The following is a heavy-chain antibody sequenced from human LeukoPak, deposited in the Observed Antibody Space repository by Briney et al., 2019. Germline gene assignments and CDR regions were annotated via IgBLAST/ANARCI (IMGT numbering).Heavy chain of an antibody. CDR2: IYHSGST. D-gene: IGHD2-2*02. V-gene: IGHV4-38-2*01. CDR1: GYSLSNDYY. Sequence: SETLSLTCAVSGYSLSNDYYWGWVRQPPGKGLEWIGSIYHSGSTYKNSSLKSRLTMSLDTSKNQFSLKLISVTAADTAMYYCARLSGAPVRHPIYHFDYWGQGTLVTVSS. CDR3: ARLSGAPVRHPIYHFDY. J-gene: IGHJ4*02.